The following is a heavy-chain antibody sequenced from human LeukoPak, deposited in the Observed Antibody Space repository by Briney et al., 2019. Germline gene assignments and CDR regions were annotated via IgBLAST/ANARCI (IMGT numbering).Heavy chain of an antibody. Sequence: ASVKVSCKASGYTFTSYGISWVPQAPGQGLEWMGWISAYNGNTNYAQKLQGRVTMTTDTSTSTAYMELRSLRSDDTAVYYCARDLSEGMIRGDDFDYWGQGTLVTVSS. J-gene: IGHJ4*02. CDR1: GYTFTSYG. CDR3: ARDLSEGMIRGDDFDY. V-gene: IGHV1-18*01. CDR2: ISAYNGNT. D-gene: IGHD3-10*01.